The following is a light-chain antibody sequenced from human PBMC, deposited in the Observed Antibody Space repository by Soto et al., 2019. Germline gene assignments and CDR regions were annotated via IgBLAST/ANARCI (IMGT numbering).Light chain of an antibody. J-gene: IGKJ1*01. Sequence: EIVMTQSPATLSVSPGERATLSCRASQTVSSNLVWYQQKPGQAPRVLIYGASIRATGIPARLSGSGSGTEFTLTISSLQSEDFAVYHCQQYYSWPRTFGQGTKVEI. CDR1: QTVSSN. CDR2: GAS. CDR3: QQYYSWPRT. V-gene: IGKV3-15*01.